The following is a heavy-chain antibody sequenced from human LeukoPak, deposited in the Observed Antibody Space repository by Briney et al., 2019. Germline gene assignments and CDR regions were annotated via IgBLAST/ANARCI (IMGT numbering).Heavy chain of an antibody. V-gene: IGHV4-30-4*01. Sequence: SETLSLTCTVSGGSISSGDYYWSWIRQPPGKGLEWIGYIYYSGSTYYNPSLKSRVTISVDTSKNQFSLKLSSVTAADTAVYYCARDGGQGATDYWGQGTQVTVSS. CDR1: GGSISSGDYY. J-gene: IGHJ4*02. D-gene: IGHD1-26*01. CDR3: ARDGGQGATDY. CDR2: IYYSGST.